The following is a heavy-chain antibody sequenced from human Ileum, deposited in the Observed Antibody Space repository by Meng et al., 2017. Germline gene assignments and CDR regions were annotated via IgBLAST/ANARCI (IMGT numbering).Heavy chain of an antibody. D-gene: IGHD3-10*01. CDR3: AGATIRTYYYGSGSYYFTK. CDR1: DGSFSGYF. V-gene: IGHV4-34*01. J-gene: IGHJ4*02. Sequence: GQLRRWGAGMLKPSETLSLPCAVYDGSFSGYFWGWIRQPPGKGLEWIGEINHSGSTNYNPSLKGRVTISVDTSKSQFSLRLNSVTAADTALYYCAGATIRTYYYGSGSYYFTKWGQGTLVTVSS. CDR2: INHSGST.